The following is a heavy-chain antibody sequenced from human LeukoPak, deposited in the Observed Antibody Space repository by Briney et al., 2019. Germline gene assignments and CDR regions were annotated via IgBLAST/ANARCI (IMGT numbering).Heavy chain of an antibody. J-gene: IGHJ3*02. D-gene: IGHD1-1*01. CDR2: VSSSSSTI. Sequence: GGSLRLSCAASGFTFSSYSMNWVRQAPGKGLEWVSYVSSSSSTIYYADSVKGRFTISRDNAKNSLYLQMNSLRAEDTAVYYCAGGDDNWNDLDAFDIWGQGTMVTVSS. CDR1: GFTFSSYS. CDR3: AGGDDNWNDLDAFDI. V-gene: IGHV3-48*01.